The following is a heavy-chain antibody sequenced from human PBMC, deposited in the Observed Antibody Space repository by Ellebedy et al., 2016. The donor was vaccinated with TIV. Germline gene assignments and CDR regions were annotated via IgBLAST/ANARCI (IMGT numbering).Heavy chain of an antibody. J-gene: IGHJ2*01. Sequence: GSLRLSCAVYGGSFSGYYWSWIRQPPGKGLEWIGSIYYSGSTYYNPSLKSRVTISVDTSKNQFSLKLSSVTAADTAVFYCARLWRSYWYFDLWGRGTLVTVSS. CDR2: IYYSGST. CDR3: ARLWRSYWYFDL. CDR1: GGSFSGYY. D-gene: IGHD3-16*01. V-gene: IGHV4-34*01.